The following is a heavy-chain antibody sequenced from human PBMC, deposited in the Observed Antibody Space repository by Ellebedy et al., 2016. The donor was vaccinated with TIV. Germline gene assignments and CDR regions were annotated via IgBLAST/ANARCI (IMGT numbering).Heavy chain of an antibody. V-gene: IGHV3-74*01. CDR3: VYSTGYNLFAF. Sequence: GGSLRLSXAASGFTFRSYWMYRVRQAPGKGLVWVSRVSPDGSTTNSADSVKGRSTISRGNAKNTLYLQMTSLRAEDTAVYYCVYSTGYNLFAFWGQGTLVTVSS. CDR1: GFTFRSYW. D-gene: IGHD3-22*01. J-gene: IGHJ4*02. CDR2: VSPDGSTT.